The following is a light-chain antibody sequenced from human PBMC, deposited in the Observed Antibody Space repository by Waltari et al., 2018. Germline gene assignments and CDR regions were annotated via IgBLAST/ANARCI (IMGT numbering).Light chain of an antibody. CDR2: EVS. Sequence: SLVQSDGNIYGHWFQQGPGQAPRRLIYEVSNRGSGVPDEFSGSGSGTDFTLKISRVEAEDVGVYYCMQSTHWPPWTFGQGTRVEIQ. CDR1: SLVQSDGNIY. J-gene: IGKJ1*01. V-gene: IGKV2-30*02. CDR3: MQSTHWPPWT.